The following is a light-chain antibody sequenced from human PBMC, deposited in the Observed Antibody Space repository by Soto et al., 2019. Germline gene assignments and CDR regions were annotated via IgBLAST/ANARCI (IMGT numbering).Light chain of an antibody. CDR1: QSVSSSY. V-gene: IGKV3-20*01. CDR3: QQYGSSRT. CDR2: GAS. J-gene: IGKJ1*01. Sequence: ERVLMPSPGTLSLSPGERATLSCRASQSVSSSYLAWYQQKPGQAPRLLIYGASSRATGIPDRFSGSGSGTDFTLTISRLEPEDFAVYYCQQYGSSRTFGQGTKVDIK.